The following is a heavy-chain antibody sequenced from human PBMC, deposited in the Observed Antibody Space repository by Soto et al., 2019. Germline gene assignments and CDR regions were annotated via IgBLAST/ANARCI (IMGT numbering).Heavy chain of an antibody. V-gene: IGHV1-18*01. CDR3: ARKPTRINPAAYTCFDP. CDR1: GQSFTGYR. J-gene: IGHJ5*02. Sequence: XSVKVSCTASGQSFTGYRFIWVRKDHEKGLEWMGGISADNGKTISAQKLQGRVTMSTDTSTSTAYMELRSLRSDDTAVYYCARKPTRINPAAYTCFDPWGQGTLVTVSS. CDR2: ISADNGKT. D-gene: IGHD2-15*01.